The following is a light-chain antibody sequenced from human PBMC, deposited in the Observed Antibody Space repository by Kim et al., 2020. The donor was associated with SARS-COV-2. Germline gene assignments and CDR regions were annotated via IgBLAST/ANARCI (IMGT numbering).Light chain of an antibody. V-gene: IGLV4-69*01. CDR3: QTWGTGIVV. J-gene: IGLJ2*01. Sequence: ATVKRTCSLSGGHSTYAIAWHQQQPGKGPRYLMKLNSDGSHSKGDGIPDRFSGSSSGAERYLTISGLQSEDEADYYCQTWGTGIVVFGGGTQLTVL. CDR1: GGHSTYA. CDR2: LNSDGSH.